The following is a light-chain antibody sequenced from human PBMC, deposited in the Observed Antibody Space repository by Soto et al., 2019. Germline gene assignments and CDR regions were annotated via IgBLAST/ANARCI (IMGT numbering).Light chain of an antibody. CDR3: QQYNNWPQT. J-gene: IGKJ1*01. CDR1: QSVSSN. Sequence: EVVMTQSPATLSVSPGERATLSCRASQSVSSNLAWYQQKPGQAPRLLIYGASTRATGIPARFSASGSGTGFTLTISSLQSEDFAVYYCQQYNNWPQTFGQGTKVEIK. CDR2: GAS. V-gene: IGKV3-15*01.